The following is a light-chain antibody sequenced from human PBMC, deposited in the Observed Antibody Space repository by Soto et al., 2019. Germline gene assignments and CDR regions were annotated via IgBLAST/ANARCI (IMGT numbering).Light chain of an antibody. CDR2: ADN. CDR3: GTWDSSLSVVV. Sequence: QSVLTQPPSVSAAPGQRVTISCSGSISNIGNNFLSWYQQLPGTAPKLLFYADNTRPSGIPDRFSASKSGTSATLDITGLQTGDEADYYCGTWDSSLSVVVFGGGTKFTVL. J-gene: IGLJ2*01. V-gene: IGLV1-51*02. CDR1: ISNIGNNF.